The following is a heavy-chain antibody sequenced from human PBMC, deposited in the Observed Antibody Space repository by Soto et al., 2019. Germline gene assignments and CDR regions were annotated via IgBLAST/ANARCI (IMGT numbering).Heavy chain of an antibody. CDR2: INSDGNRI. CDR1: GFTFSSYW. V-gene: IGHV3-74*01. CDR3: ARGIKNYYGTDV. Sequence: EVQLVESGGGLVQPGGSLRLSCAASGFTFSSYWMHWVRQAPGKGLVWVSRINSDGNRISYADSVKGRVTISRDNAENTVYLQMNSLRDEDTAVYYCARGIKNYYGTDVWGQGTTVIVSS. J-gene: IGHJ6*02. D-gene: IGHD2-15*01.